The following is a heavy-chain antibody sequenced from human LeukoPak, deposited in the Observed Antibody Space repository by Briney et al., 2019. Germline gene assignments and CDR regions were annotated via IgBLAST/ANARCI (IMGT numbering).Heavy chain of an antibody. CDR2: IDWDDDK. J-gene: IGHJ6*02. CDR1: GFSLTASGMS. D-gene: IGHD5-24*01. CDR3: ARTRPYNSGQKGYYYYGMDV. V-gene: IGHV2-70*11. Sequence: SGPTLVKSTQTLTLTCTFPGFSLTASGMSVSWIRQPPGEALEWLARIDWDDDKYYSTSLKTRLTISKDTSKNQVVLTMTNMDPVDTGTYYCARTRPYNSGQKGYYYYGMDVWGQGTTVTVSS.